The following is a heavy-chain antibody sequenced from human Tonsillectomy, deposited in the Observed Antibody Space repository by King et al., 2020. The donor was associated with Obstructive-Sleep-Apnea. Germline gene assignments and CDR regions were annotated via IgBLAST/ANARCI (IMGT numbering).Heavy chain of an antibody. CDR2: IYPSGST. CDR1: GDSINSGGYS. V-gene: IGHV4-30-2*01. J-gene: IGHJ4*02. CDR3: ARAYDHSGHQFDS. Sequence: QLQESGSGLVKPSQTLSLTCAVSGDSINSGGYSWSWIRQPPGKGLEWIGYIYPSGSTFYNPSLKSRVAISADRSKNQFSLTLISVTAAATAVYYCARAYDHSGHQFDSWGQGTLVTVSS. D-gene: IGHD3-22*01.